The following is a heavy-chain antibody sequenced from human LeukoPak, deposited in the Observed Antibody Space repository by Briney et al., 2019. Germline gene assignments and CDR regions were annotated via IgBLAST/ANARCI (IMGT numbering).Heavy chain of an antibody. CDR3: ARDGIPGPGILNWFDP. V-gene: IGHV3-48*01. J-gene: IGHJ5*02. D-gene: IGHD6-13*01. CDR2: ISSSGVTI. Sequence: PGGSLRLSCTASGFTFNIYNMNWVRQAPGRGLEWVSYISSSGVTIHYADSVKGRFTISRDNAENSLYLQMNSLRAEDTAVYYCARDGIPGPGILNWFDPWGQGTLVTVSS. CDR1: GFTFNIYN.